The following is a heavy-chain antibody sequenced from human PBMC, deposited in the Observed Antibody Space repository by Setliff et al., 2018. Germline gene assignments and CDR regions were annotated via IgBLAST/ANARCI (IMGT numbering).Heavy chain of an antibody. J-gene: IGHJ4*02. CDR1: GGTFSSYA. CDR2: IIPIFGTA. V-gene: IGHV1-69*05. Sequence: SVKVSCKASGGTFSSYAISWVRQAPGQGLEWMGGIIPIFGTANYAQKFQGRVTITTDESTSTAYMELSSLRSEDTAVYYCARGVTGELSHLDYWGQGTLVTVSS. D-gene: IGHD1-26*01. CDR3: ARGVTGELSHLDY.